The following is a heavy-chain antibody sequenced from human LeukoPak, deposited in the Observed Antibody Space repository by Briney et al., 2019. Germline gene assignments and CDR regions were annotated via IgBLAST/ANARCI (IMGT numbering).Heavy chain of an antibody. CDR2: IKNKSDGGTT. CDR1: GLTFINAW. Sequence: GGSLRLSCAGSGLTFINAWMSWVRQAPGKGLEWVGRIKNKSDGGTTDYAAPVRGRFTISRDNSKDTLYLQMNSLKTQDTAVYQCTTDPGEYPDCWGQGTLVTVSP. D-gene: IGHD4-17*01. V-gene: IGHV3-15*01. J-gene: IGHJ4*02. CDR3: TTDPGEYPDC.